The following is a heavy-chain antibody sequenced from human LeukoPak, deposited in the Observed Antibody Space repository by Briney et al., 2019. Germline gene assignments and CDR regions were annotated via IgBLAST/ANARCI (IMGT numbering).Heavy chain of an antibody. Sequence: EASVKVSCKASGYTFTSYYMHWVRQAPGQGLEWMGIINPSGGSTSYAQKFQGRVTMTRDTSTSTVYMELSSLRSEDTAVYYCARGPSRVVVPAAIFPPPWGQGTLVTVSS. CDR2: INPSGGST. V-gene: IGHV1-46*01. D-gene: IGHD2-2*01. CDR3: ARGPSRVVVPAAIFPPP. CDR1: GYTFTSYY. J-gene: IGHJ5*02.